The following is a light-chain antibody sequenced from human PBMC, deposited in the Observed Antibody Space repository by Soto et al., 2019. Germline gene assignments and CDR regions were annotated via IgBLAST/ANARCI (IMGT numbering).Light chain of an antibody. Sequence: DNQMTQSPSTLSASVGDRVTITCRASQSIGSWLAWYKQTPGEAPNLLIYKASSLESGVPSRFSGSGSGTESTLTSSSLPPEDFATYYCQQYNTYPSAFGQGTKLDVK. CDR1: QSIGSW. CDR2: KAS. CDR3: QQYNTYPSA. J-gene: IGKJ2*01. V-gene: IGKV1-5*03.